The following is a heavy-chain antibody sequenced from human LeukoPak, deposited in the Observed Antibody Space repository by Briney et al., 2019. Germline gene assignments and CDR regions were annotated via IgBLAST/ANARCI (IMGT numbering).Heavy chain of an antibody. CDR1: GGTFSSYA. J-gene: IGHJ6*02. Sequence: SVKVSCKASGGTFSSYAISWVRQAPGQGLEWMGGIIPIFGTANYAQKFQGRVTITADESTSTAYMELSSLGSEDTAVYYCARPPIRAHTTSYCSGGSCSNTPYYYGMDVWGQGTTVTVSS. V-gene: IGHV1-69*13. D-gene: IGHD2-15*01. CDR2: IIPIFGTA. CDR3: ARPPIRAHTTSYCSGGSCSNTPYYYGMDV.